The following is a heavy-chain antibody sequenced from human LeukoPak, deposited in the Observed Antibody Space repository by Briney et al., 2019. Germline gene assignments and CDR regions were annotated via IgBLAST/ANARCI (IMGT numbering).Heavy chain of an antibody. CDR2: INSDGSST. J-gene: IGHJ4*02. D-gene: IGHD3-10*01. Sequence: GGSLRLSCAASGFTFSSYWMRWARQPPGEGLVWVSHINSDGSSTSYADSVKGRFTISRDNAKNTVYLQMNSLRVEDTAVYYCASETYYYGSGSYYKGQLWGQGTLVTVSS. CDR3: ASETYYYGSGSYYKGQL. V-gene: IGHV3-74*01. CDR1: GFTFSSYW.